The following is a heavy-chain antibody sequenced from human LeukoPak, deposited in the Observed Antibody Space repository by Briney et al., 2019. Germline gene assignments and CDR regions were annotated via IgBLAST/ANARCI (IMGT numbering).Heavy chain of an antibody. CDR1: GYTFTSYG. J-gene: IGHJ5*02. CDR2: INPNSGGT. V-gene: IGHV1-8*02. D-gene: IGHD1-26*01. CDR3: ATDVGATTGWFDP. Sequence: GASVKVSCKASGYTFTSYGISWVRQAPGQGLEWMGWINPNSGGTNYAQKFQGRVTMTRNTSISTAYMELSSLRSEDTAVYYCATDVGATTGWFDPWGQGTLVTVSS.